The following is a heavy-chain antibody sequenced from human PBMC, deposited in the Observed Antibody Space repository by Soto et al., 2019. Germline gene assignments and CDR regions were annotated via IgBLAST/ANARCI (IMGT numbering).Heavy chain of an antibody. J-gene: IGHJ4*01. CDR2: ISYDGSNK. CDR3: ARDIEDYYGSGSYPSGIDY. D-gene: IGHD3-10*01. V-gene: IGHV3-30-3*01. Sequence: QVQLVESGGGVVQPGRSLRLSCAASGFTFSSFAFHWVRQAPGKGLEWVAVISYDGSNKYYADSVKGRFTISRDNSKNPLYLQMNSLRAEDTAVYYCARDIEDYYGSGSYPSGIDYWGHGTLVTVSS. CDR1: GFTFSSFA.